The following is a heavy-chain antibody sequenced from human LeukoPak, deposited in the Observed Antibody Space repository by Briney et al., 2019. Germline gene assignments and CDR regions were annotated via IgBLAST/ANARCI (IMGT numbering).Heavy chain of an antibody. D-gene: IGHD5-24*01. CDR1: GGSFSGYY. CDR2: INHSGST. J-gene: IGHJ4*02. V-gene: IGHV4-34*01. CDR3: AREERWLQSDY. Sequence: SETLSLTCAVYGGSFSGYYWSWIRQPPGKGLEWIGEINHSGSTNYNPSLKSRVTISVDTSENQFSLKLSSVTAADTAVYYCAREERWLQSDYWGQGTLVTVSS.